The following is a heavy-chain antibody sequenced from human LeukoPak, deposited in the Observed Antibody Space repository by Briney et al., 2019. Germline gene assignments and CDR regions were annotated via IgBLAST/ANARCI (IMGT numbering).Heavy chain of an antibody. J-gene: IGHJ6*03. CDR1: GGSISSSTNW. Sequence: PSGILSLTCAVSGGSISSSTNWWSWVRQPPGKGLEWIGEIYHSGGTNYNPSLKSRITISVDKSQNQFSLKVNSLTAADTAVYYCATNGYYCMDVWGKGTTVTVSS. D-gene: IGHD2-8*01. V-gene: IGHV4-4*02. CDR3: ATNGYYCMDV. CDR2: IYHSGGT.